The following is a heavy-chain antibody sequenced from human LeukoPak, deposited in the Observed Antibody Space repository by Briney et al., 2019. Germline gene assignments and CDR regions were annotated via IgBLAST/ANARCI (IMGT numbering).Heavy chain of an antibody. CDR3: ATCLRSLDYSYYMDV. V-gene: IGHV3-30*02. CDR2: IRYDGSNK. J-gene: IGHJ6*03. D-gene: IGHD3-16*01. Sequence: PGGSLRLSCAASGFTFSTYGMHCVRQAPGKGLEWVTFIRYDGSNKYYADSVKGRFTISRDNSKSTLYLQRNSRRAEATAVHYCATCLRSLDYSYYMDVWGKGTTVTVSS. CDR1: GFTFSTYG.